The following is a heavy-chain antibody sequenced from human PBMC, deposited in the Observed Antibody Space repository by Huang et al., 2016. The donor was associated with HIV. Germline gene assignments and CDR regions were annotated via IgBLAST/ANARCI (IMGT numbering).Heavy chain of an antibody. Sequence: QVQLVQSGDEVKKPGASVKVSCKVSGYTLTELSIHWVRQASGKGLGWMVSFAPEHGDTSYSQYVQGRVTSTAVTSTDAAYIELNSLSSEDAAVYYGATGFDTYYDIWGQGTMVTASS. J-gene: IGHJ3*02. CDR3: ATGFDTYYDI. V-gene: IGHV1-24*01. D-gene: IGHD2-21*01. CDR2: FAPEHGDT. CDR1: GYTLTELS.